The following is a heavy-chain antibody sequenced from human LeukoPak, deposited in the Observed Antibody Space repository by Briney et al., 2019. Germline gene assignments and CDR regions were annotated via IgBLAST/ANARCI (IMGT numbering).Heavy chain of an antibody. CDR3: ARDPSEIEYCRR. V-gene: IGHV3-74*01. CDR1: GFTFSSYW. Sequence: EPGGSLRLSCAASGFTFSSYWMHWVRQAPGKGLVWVSRIKSDGSTNYADSVKGRFTISRDNAKNTVSLQMNSLRAEDTGVYFCARDPSEIEYCRRWGQGTLVTVSS. CDR2: IKSDGST. J-gene: IGHJ1*01. D-gene: IGHD6-6*01.